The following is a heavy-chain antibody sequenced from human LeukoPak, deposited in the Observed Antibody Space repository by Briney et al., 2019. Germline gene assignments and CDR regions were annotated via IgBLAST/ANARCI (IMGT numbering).Heavy chain of an antibody. CDR1: GFTVSSNY. J-gene: IGHJ4*02. CDR3: ARAYHYYDSSGYAY. D-gene: IGHD3-22*01. V-gene: IGHV3-53*04. CDR2: IYSGGST. Sequence: PGGSLRLSCAASGFTVSSNYMSWVRQAPGKGLEWVSVIYSGGSTYYADSVKGRFTITRHNSKNTLYLQMNSLRAEDTAVYYCARAYHYYDSSGYAYWGQGTLVTVSS.